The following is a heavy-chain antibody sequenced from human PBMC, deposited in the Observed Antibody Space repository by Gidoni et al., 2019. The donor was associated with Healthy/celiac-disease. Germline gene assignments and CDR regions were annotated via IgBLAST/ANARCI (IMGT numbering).Heavy chain of an antibody. CDR2: INHSGST. CDR1: GGSFSGYY. J-gene: IGHJ4*02. CDR3: ARGLGY. V-gene: IGHV4-34*01. Sequence: QVQLQQWGAGLLKSSETLSLTCAVYGGSFSGYYWSWIRQPPGKGLEWIGEINHSGSTNYNPSLKSRVTISVDTAKNQLSLKLSSVTAADTAVYYCARGLGYWGQGTLVTVSS.